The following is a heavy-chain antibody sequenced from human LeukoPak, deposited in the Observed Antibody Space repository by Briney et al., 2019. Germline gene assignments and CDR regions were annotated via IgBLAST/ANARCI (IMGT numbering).Heavy chain of an antibody. CDR3: ARTGSPNYYYYYLDV. V-gene: IGHV1-18*01. D-gene: IGHD1-1*01. Sequence: ASMKVSCQASGYTFTTYGITWVRQAPGQGLEWMGYINPYNGNTNYALKLQGRVTMTTDTSTSTASMELRGLRSDDTAIYYCARTGSPNYYYYYLDVWGKGTTVTVSS. J-gene: IGHJ6*03. CDR2: INPYNGNT. CDR1: GYTFTTYG.